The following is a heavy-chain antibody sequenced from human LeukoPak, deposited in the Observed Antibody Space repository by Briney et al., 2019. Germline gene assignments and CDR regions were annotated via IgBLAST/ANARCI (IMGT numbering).Heavy chain of an antibody. D-gene: IGHD3-22*01. CDR2: ISGSGGST. CDR1: GFTFSSYA. Sequence: GGSLRLSCAASGFTFSSYAISWVRQSPGKGREWVSAISGSGGSTYYADSVKGRFTISRDNSKNTLYLQMNSLRADDTAVYYCAKELSPQMVIVVVITVGFDYWGQGTLVTVSS. V-gene: IGHV3-23*01. CDR3: AKELSPQMVIVVVITVGFDY. J-gene: IGHJ4*02.